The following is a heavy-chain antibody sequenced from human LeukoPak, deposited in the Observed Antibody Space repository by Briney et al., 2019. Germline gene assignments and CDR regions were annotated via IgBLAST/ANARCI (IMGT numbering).Heavy chain of an antibody. J-gene: IGHJ4*02. V-gene: IGHV1-69*06. Sequence: GSSVKVSCKASGGTFSSYAISWVRQAPGQGLEWMGGIIPIFGTANYAQKFQGRVTITADKSTSTAYMELSSLRSEDTAVYYCARTIPHRYSSGWSVIYYFDYWGQGTLVTVSS. CDR3: ARTIPHRYSSGWSVIYYFDY. D-gene: IGHD6-19*01. CDR1: GGTFSSYA. CDR2: IIPIFGTA.